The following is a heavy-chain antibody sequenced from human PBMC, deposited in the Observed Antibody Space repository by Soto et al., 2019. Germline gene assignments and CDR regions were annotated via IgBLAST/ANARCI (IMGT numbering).Heavy chain of an antibody. CDR1: GFTFSSYW. V-gene: IGHV3-74*01. CDR2: INSDGSST. CDR3: ARNYDFWSGYSLLNYYYGMDV. J-gene: IGHJ6*02. D-gene: IGHD3-3*01. Sequence: GGSLRLSCAASGFTFSSYWMHWVRQAPGKGLVWVSRINSDGSSTSYADSVKGRFTISRDNAKNTLYLQMNSLRAEDTAVYYCARNYDFWSGYSLLNYYYGMDVWGQGTTVTVS.